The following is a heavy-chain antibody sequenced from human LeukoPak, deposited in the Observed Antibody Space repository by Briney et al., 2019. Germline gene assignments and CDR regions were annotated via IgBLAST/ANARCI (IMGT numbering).Heavy chain of an antibody. CDR1: GGSISSGDYP. D-gene: IGHD3-10*01. CDR2: IFHTGHT. J-gene: IGHJ4*02. Sequence: SETLSLTCAVSGGSISSGDYPWSWIRQPPGKGPEWIGYIFHTGHTSYNPSLKSRVTISVDMSKNQLSLKLSSVTAADTAVYYCARGFYGSGSQFDYWGQGTLVTVSS. CDR3: ARGFYGSGSQFDY. V-gene: IGHV4-30-2*01.